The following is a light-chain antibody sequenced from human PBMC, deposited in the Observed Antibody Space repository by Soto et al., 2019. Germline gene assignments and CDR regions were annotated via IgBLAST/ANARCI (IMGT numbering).Light chain of an antibody. J-gene: IGLJ2*01. CDR1: SSDVGAYNS. CDR3: RSYTRFSTLV. Sequence: QSALTQPASVSGSPGQSITISCTGTSSDVGAYNSVSWYQQHPDKAPKLIIYEVRHRPSGVSNRFSGSKSGHTASLTISGLQAEDEADYYCRSYTRFSTLVFGGGTKLTVL. CDR2: EVR. V-gene: IGLV2-14*01.